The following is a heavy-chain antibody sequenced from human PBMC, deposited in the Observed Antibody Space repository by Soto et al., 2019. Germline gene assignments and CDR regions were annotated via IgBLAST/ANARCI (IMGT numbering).Heavy chain of an antibody. V-gene: IGHV1-3*01. CDR2: INAANGDT. CDR3: VRRHVSATGIDWFDP. Sequence: GSVKVSCKASGYTFTSYGIHLVRQAPGQRLEWMGWINAANGDTKYSPKFQGRVTITRDTSASTAYMELSSLRSEDTAVYYCVRRHVSATGIDWFDPWGQGTLVTVSS. CDR1: GYTFTSYG. J-gene: IGHJ5*02. D-gene: IGHD6-13*01.